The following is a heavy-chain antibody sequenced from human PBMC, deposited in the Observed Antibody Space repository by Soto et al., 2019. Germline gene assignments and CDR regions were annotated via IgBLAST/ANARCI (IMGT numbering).Heavy chain of an antibody. CDR3: AGGECSDTSCYILHYYYYGMDV. J-gene: IGHJ6*02. D-gene: IGHD2-2*02. CDR1: GDTFTSYD. Sequence: SVKVSCKVSGDTFTSYDSNWVRQATGEGLEWMGWMNPNSGNTGYAQKFQGRVTMTRNTSIRTAYIERSSRRSEDTAVYYCAGGECSDTSCYILHYYYYGMDVWGRG. CDR2: MNPNSGNT. V-gene: IGHV1-8*01.